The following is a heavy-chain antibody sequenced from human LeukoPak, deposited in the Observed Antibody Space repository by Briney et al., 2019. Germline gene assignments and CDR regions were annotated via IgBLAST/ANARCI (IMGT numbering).Heavy chain of an antibody. J-gene: IGHJ3*02. CDR2: IYSSGNT. V-gene: IGHV4-39*07. D-gene: IGHD3-9*01. Sequence: SETLSLTCAVSGASISSSNYYWVWVRQSPGKGLEWIGNIYSSGNTYYNASLRSRVTMYIETSKNQFSLKLSSVTAADTAVYYCARDKPTYYDILTGYYRGGNRGDDAFDIWGQGTMVTVSS. CDR3: ARDKPTYYDILTGYYRGGNRGDDAFDI. CDR1: GASISSSNYY.